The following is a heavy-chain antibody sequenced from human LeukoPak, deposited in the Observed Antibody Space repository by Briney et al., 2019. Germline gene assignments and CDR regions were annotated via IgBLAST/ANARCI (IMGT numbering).Heavy chain of an antibody. Sequence: GASVKVSCKASGFTFTDYYMHLVRQAPGQGLEWMGWINPNSGGTNYAQKFQGRVSMTRDTSIRTAYMELSSLRSDDTAVYYCAREDRYSYHFWGQGTLVTVSS. J-gene: IGHJ4*02. CDR1: GFTFTDYY. CDR2: INPNSGGT. D-gene: IGHD5-18*01. CDR3: AREDRYSYHF. V-gene: IGHV1-2*02.